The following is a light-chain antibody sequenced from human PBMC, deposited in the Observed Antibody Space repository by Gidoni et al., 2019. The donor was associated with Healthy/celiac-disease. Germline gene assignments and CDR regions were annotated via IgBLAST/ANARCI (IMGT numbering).Light chain of an antibody. J-gene: IGKJ5*01. CDR1: QSVSSSY. CDR2: GAS. Sequence: EIVLTQSPGTLSLSPGERATLSCRASQSVSSSYLAWYQQKPGQAPRLLIYGASSRATGSPDRFSGSGSGTDFTLTVSRLEPEDCAVYYCQHYGTSPQITFGQGTRLEIK. V-gene: IGKV3-20*01. CDR3: QHYGTSPQIT.